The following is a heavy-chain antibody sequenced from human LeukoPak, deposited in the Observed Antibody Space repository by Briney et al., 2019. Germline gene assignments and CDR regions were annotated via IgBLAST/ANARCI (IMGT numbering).Heavy chain of an antibody. D-gene: IGHD5-18*01. CDR1: GFSFGDVG. V-gene: IGHV3-49*03. Sequence: QSGGSLRLSCAASGFSFGDVGMSWFRQAPGKGLEWVGFIRSKHYGETIDYAASVRGRFTISRDDSKSILYLQMNSLNTEDTAPYYCVRDGRGYNHEFFDRWGQGTLVTVSS. CDR2: IRSKHYGETI. CDR3: VRDGRGYNHEFFDR. J-gene: IGHJ5*02.